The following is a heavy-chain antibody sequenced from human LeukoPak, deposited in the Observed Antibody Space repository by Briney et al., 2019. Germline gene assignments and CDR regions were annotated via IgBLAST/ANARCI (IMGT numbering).Heavy chain of an antibody. V-gene: IGHV4-59*01. D-gene: IGHD5-18*01. CDR3: ARGASAMVSYYYYYMDV. CDR2: IYYSGST. CDR1: GGSISSYY. J-gene: IGHJ6*03. Sequence: PSETLSLTCTVSGGSISSYYWSWIRQPPGKGLEWIGYIYYSGSTNYNPSLKSRVTISVDTSKNQFSLKLSSVTAADTAVYYCARGASAMVSYYYYYMDVWGKGTTVTVSS.